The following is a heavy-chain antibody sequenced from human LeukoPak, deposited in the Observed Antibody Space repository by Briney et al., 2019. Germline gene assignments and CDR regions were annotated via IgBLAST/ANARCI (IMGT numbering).Heavy chain of an antibody. CDR3: ARIDGGHSSCYIDY. V-gene: IGHV1-46*01. Sequence: ASVKVSCKASGYTFTSYYMHWVRQPPGQGLEWMGVFDPSDGGTSYAQKFHGRVTMTRDTSTTTVYMELSRLRSEDTAVYYCARIDGGHSSCYIDYWGRGTLATVPS. D-gene: IGHD3-22*01. J-gene: IGHJ4*02. CDR1: GYTFTSYY. CDR2: FDPSDGGT.